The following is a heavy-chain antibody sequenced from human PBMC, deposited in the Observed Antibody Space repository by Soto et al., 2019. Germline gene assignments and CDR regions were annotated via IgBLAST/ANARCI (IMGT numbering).Heavy chain of an antibody. Sequence: SETLSLTCTVSGGSISSGDYYWSWIRQPPGKGLEWIGYIYYSGSTYYNPSLKSRVTISVDTSKNQFSLKLSSVTAADTAVYYCARAFYSYGSRWFDPWGQGTLVTVSS. J-gene: IGHJ5*02. CDR2: IYYSGST. CDR1: GGSISSGDYY. V-gene: IGHV4-30-4*01. D-gene: IGHD5-18*01. CDR3: ARAFYSYGSRWFDP.